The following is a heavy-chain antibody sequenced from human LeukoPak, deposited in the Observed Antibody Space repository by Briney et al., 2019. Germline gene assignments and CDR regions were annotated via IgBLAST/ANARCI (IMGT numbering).Heavy chain of an antibody. CDR1: GFTFSSYD. Sequence: GGSLRLSCAASGFTFSSYDMTWVRQAPGKGLQWVSTIRATAGTTYYTDSVKGRFTISRDNSKNTVFLQMNSLRAEDTAVYYCAKGGYTSHYDYWGQGILVTVSS. V-gene: IGHV3-23*01. CDR2: IRATAGTT. J-gene: IGHJ4*02. D-gene: IGHD5-12*01. CDR3: AKGGYTSHYDY.